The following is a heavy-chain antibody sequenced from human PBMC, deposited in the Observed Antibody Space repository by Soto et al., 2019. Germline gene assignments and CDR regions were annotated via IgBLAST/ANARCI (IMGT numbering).Heavy chain of an antibody. D-gene: IGHD6-13*01. CDR3: ARDPRGAKQQLVVGMDV. CDR1: GFTFSSYG. V-gene: IGHV3-33*01. J-gene: IGHJ6*02. Sequence: GGSLRLSCAASGFTFSSYGMHWVRQAPGKGLEWVAVIWYDGSNKYYADSVKGRFTISRDNSKNTLYLQMNSLRAEDTAVYYCARDPRGAKQQLVVGMDVWGQGTTVTVSS. CDR2: IWYDGSNK.